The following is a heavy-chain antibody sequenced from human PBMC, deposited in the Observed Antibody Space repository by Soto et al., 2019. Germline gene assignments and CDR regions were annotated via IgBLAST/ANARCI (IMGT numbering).Heavy chain of an antibody. J-gene: IGHJ5*02. Sequence: PGESLNISCKGSGYSFTIYLIGWVRQMPGKGLEWMGIIYPGDSDTRYSPSFQGQVTISADKSISTAYLQWSSLKASDTAMYYCATGHVAADTYRWFDPWGQGTLVTVSS. CDR2: IYPGDSDT. D-gene: IGHD2-15*01. V-gene: IGHV5-51*01. CDR1: GYSFTIYL. CDR3: ATGHVAADTYRWFDP.